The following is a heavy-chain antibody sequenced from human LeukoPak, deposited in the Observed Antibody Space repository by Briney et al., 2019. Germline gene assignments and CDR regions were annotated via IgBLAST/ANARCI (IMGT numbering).Heavy chain of an antibody. Sequence: ASVKVSCKASGYTFNTFGISWVRQAPGQGLEWTGWISSYNDNTNYAQKFQGRVSMTTDTSTSTAYMELRSLRFDDTAVYYCARIGVVVPAAWFDPWGQGTLVTVSS. CDR3: ARIGVVVPAAWFDP. CDR2: ISSYNDNT. D-gene: IGHD2-2*01. J-gene: IGHJ5*02. CDR1: GYTFNTFG. V-gene: IGHV1-18*01.